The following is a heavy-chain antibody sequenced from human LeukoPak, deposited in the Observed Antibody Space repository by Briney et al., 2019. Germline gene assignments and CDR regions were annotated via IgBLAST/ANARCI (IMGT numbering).Heavy chain of an antibody. J-gene: IGHJ4*02. CDR2: ISAYNGNT. Sequence: ASVKVSCKASGYTFTSYGISWVRQAPGQGLEWMGWISAYNGNTNYAQKLQGRVTMTTDTSTSTAYMELRSLRSDDTAVYYRARDSRSVVVITFFDYWGQGTLVTVSS. V-gene: IGHV1-18*01. D-gene: IGHD3-22*01. CDR3: ARDSRSVVVITFFDY. CDR1: GYTFTSYG.